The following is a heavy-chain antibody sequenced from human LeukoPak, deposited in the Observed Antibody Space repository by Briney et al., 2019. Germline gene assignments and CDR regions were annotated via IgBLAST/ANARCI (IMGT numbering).Heavy chain of an antibody. CDR1: AFTFSSYA. CDR2: FSGSGGST. Sequence: PGGSLRLSCAASAFTFSSYAMSWVREAPGKGLGWGSAFSGSGGSTYYTDSVKGRFTISRDNYKNTLYLQMNSLRAEDTAVYYCAKEFSSSWYYYFDYWGQGTLVTVSS. CDR3: AKEFSSSWYYYFDY. V-gene: IGHV3-23*01. D-gene: IGHD6-13*01. J-gene: IGHJ4*02.